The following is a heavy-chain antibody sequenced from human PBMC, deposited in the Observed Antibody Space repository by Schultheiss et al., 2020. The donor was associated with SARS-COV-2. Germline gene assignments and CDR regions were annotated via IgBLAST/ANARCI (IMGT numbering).Heavy chain of an antibody. CDR3: ARDPGTVGYYGMDV. CDR2: ISGSGGST. V-gene: IGHV3-23*01. Sequence: GGSLRLSCAASGFTFSSYAMSWVRQAPGKGLEWVSAISGSGGSTYYADSVKGRFTISRDNSKNTLYLQMNSLRAEDTAVYYCARDPGTVGYYGMDVWGQGTTVTVSS. J-gene: IGHJ6*02. CDR1: GFTFSSYA. D-gene: IGHD4-23*01.